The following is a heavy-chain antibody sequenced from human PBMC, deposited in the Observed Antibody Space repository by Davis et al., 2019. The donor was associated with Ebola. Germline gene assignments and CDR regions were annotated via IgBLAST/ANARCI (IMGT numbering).Heavy chain of an antibody. Sequence: AASVKVSCKASGYTLTDHYMHWVRQAPGQGLEWMAIFNPSAGTTTYAAQKFQGRVTLTSDTSTSTVYMELRSLTSEDSAIYYCARDWRNPAVAEDGRGFAHWGRGTLVTVSS. V-gene: IGHV1-46*01. J-gene: IGHJ4*02. CDR3: ARDWRNPAVAEDGRGFAH. CDR1: GYTLTDHY. CDR2: FNPSAGTT. D-gene: IGHD6-19*01.